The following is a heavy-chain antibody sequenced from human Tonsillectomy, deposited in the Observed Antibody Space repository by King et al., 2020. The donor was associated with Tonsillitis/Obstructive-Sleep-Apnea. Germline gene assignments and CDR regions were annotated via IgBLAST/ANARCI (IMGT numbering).Heavy chain of an antibody. CDR1: GFTFSSYA. Sequence: VQLVESGGGVVQPGRSLRLSCAASGFTFSSYAMHWVRQAPGKGLEWVAVISYDGSNKYYADSVKGRFTISRDNSKNTLYLQMNSLRAEDTAVYYCPWLAGRVYYMDIWGEGATVTVSS. D-gene: IGHD6-19*01. CDR2: ISYDGSNK. J-gene: IGHJ6*03. CDR3: PWLAGRVYYMDI. V-gene: IGHV3-30*04.